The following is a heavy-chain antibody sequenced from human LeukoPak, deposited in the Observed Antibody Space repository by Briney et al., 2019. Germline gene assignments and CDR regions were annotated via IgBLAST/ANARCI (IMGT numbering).Heavy chain of an antibody. V-gene: IGHV3-23*01. CDR2: ISGSGGST. Sequence: GGSLRLSCAASGFTFTSYSMNWVRQAPGKGLEWVSAISGSGGSTYYADFVKGRFTISRDNSKSTLYLQMNNLRADDTAVYYCAKVLLRALDYMDVWGKGTTVTVSS. CDR3: AKVLLRALDYMDV. CDR1: GFTFTSYS. J-gene: IGHJ6*03. D-gene: IGHD2-15*01.